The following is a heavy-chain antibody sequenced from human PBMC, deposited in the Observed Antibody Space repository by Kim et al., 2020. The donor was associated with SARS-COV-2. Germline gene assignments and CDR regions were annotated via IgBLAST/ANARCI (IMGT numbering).Heavy chain of an antibody. CDR2: INAGNGNT. CDR1: GYTFTSYA. V-gene: IGHV1-3*01. J-gene: IGHJ6*02. D-gene: IGHD3-22*01. CDR3: ARVLDGTYHYDSSPFGYYGMDA. Sequence: ASVKVSCKASGYTFTSYAMHWVRQAPGQRLEWMGWINAGNGNTKYSQKFQGRVTITRDTSASTAYMELSSLRSEDTAVYYCARVLDGTYHYDSSPFGYYGMDAWGQGTTVTVSS.